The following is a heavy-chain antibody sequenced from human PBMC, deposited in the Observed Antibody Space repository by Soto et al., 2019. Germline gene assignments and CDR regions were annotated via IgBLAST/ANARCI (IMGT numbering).Heavy chain of an antibody. CDR2: INPNNGTT. CDR3: ARSSISGIFYYYY. CDR1: GYTFTDNG. J-gene: IGHJ4*02. V-gene: IGHV1-18*01. D-gene: IGHD3-10*01. Sequence: QVQLVQSGAEVKKPGASVKVSCKASGYTFTDNGVSWMRQAPGQGLEWMGWINPNNGTTKYAQKFQGRVTMTTDTSTSTAYVELRSLRSDDTAMYYCARSSISGIFYYYYWGQGTLVTVSS.